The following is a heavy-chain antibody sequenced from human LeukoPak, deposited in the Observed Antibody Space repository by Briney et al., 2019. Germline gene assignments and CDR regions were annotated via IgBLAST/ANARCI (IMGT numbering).Heavy chain of an antibody. D-gene: IGHD5-12*01. J-gene: IGHJ3*02. CDR1: GGTFSSYA. V-gene: IGHV1-69*13. CDR3: ARAGWLGDDAFDI. Sequence: SVKVSCKASGGTFSSYAISWVRQAPGQGLEWMGGIIPIFGTANYAQKFQGRVTITADESTSTAYMELSSLRSDDTAVYYCARAGWLGDDAFDIWGQGTMVTVSS. CDR2: IIPIFGTA.